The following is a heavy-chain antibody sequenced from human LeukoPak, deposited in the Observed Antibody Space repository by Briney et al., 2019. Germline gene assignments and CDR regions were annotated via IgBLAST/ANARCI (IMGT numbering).Heavy chain of an antibody. V-gene: IGHV3-53*01. D-gene: IGHD6-19*01. CDR3: ARGSDSSGYYRYFDY. J-gene: IGHJ4*02. Sequence: GGSLRLKCAASGFIVSSSYMSWVRQAPGKGLEWVSVIYSGGSTYYADSVKGRFTISRDNSKNTVYLQMNSLRAEDTAVYFCARGSDSSGYYRYFDYWGQGSLVTVSS. CDR1: GFIVSSSY. CDR2: IYSGGST.